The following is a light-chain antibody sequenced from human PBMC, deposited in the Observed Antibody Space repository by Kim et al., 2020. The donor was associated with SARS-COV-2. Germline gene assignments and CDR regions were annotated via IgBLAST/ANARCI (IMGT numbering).Light chain of an antibody. J-gene: IGKJ1*01. CDR1: QDISRY. CDR2: TAS. CDR3: QQTYSASRA. V-gene: IGKV1-39*01. Sequence: DIQMTQSPSSLSASVGDRVTITCRASQDISRYLNWYQQKPGKAPKLLIYTASSLQSGVPSRFTGSGSETDFTLTISSLQPGGFATYSCQQTYSASRAFGQGAKVDIK.